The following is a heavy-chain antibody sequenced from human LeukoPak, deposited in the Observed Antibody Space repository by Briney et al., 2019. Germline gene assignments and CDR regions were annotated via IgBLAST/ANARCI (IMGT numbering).Heavy chain of an antibody. Sequence: AGGSLRLSCAASGFTFDDYAMHWVRQAPGKGLEWVSGISWNSGSIGYADSVKGRFTISRDNAKNSLYLQMNSLRAEDTALYYCAKDMSGVVAGSWPTTFDYWGQGTLVTVSS. CDR2: ISWNSGSI. J-gene: IGHJ4*02. CDR3: AKDMSGVVAGSWPTTFDY. V-gene: IGHV3-9*01. CDR1: GFTFDDYA. D-gene: IGHD6-19*01.